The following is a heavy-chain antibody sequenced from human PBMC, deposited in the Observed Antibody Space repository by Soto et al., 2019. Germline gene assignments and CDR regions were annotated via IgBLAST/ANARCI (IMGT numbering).Heavy chain of an antibody. D-gene: IGHD6-19*01. J-gene: IGHJ4*02. CDR1: GFAVSSKY. CDR3: VQTTGWPGFDF. Sequence: EVQLVESGGGLIQPGGSLRLSCAASGFAVSSKYMTWVRQAPGKGLEWVSVIYGGGTTYYADSVKGRFTISRDTSKNTLYLQMNRLRAEDTAVYYCVQTTGWPGFDFWGQGTLVTVSS. CDR2: IYGGGTT. V-gene: IGHV3-53*01.